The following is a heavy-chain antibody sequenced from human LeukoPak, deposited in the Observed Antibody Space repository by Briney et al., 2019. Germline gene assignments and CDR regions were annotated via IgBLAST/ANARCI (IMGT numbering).Heavy chain of an antibody. J-gene: IGHJ4*02. V-gene: IGHV3-9*01. CDR1: GFTFDDYA. Sequence: GGSLRLSCAASGFTFDDYAMHWVRQAPGKGLEWVSGISWNSGSIGYADSVKGRFTISRDNSKNTLYLQMNSLRAEDTAVYYCARDRSMVRAFDYWGQGTLVTVSS. CDR3: ARDRSMVRAFDY. CDR2: ISWNSGSI. D-gene: IGHD3-10*01.